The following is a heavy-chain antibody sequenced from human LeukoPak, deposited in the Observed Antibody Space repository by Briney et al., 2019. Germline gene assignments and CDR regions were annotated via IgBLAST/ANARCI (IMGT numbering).Heavy chain of an antibody. Sequence: GGXLRLSCAASGFTFSSYGMHWVRQAPGKGLEWVAVIWYDGSNKYYADSVKGRFTISRDNSKNTLYLQMNSLRAEDTAVYYCAKGPDDGGKSYWGQGTLVTVSS. CDR3: AKGPDDGGKSY. J-gene: IGHJ4*02. V-gene: IGHV3-33*06. CDR1: GFTFSSYG. CDR2: IWYDGSNK. D-gene: IGHD4/OR15-4a*01.